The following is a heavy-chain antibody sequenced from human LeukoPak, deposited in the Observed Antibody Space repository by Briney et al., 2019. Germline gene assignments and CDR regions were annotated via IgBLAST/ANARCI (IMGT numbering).Heavy chain of an antibody. CDR3: ARNLMYCSSTTCYLDY. V-gene: IGHV1-8*01. CDR1: GYTFTSYD. CDR2: MNPKNGHT. J-gene: IGHJ4*02. D-gene: IGHD2-2*01. Sequence: ASVKVSCKASGYTFTSYDINWVRQATGQGLEWMGLMNPKNGHTVYAQRFQGRVTMTRDTSISTAYLELSSLRSEDTAVYYCARNLMYCSSTTCYLDYWSQGTLVTVSS.